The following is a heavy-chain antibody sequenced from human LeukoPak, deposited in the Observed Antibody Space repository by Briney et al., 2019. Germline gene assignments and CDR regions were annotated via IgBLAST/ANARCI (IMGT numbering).Heavy chain of an antibody. J-gene: IGHJ4*02. CDR3: AKGRLRYFDWFDY. CDR2: ISWNGGSI. V-gene: IGHV3-9*01. Sequence: GGSLRLSCAASGFTFDDYAMHWVRQAPGKGLEWVSGISWNGGSIGYADSVKGRFTISRDNAKNSLYLQMNSLRAEDTALYYCAKGRLRYFDWFDYWGQGTLVTVSS. CDR1: GFTFDDYA. D-gene: IGHD3-9*01.